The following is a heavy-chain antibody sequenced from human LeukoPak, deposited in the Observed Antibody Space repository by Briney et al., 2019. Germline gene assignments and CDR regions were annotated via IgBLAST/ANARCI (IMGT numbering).Heavy chain of an antibody. CDR3: ARVKSVFWSGYYYAFDI. CDR1: GYTFTSYG. J-gene: IGHJ3*02. CDR2: ISAYNGNT. Sequence: GASVKVSCKASGYTFTSYGISWVRQAPGQGLEWMGWISAYNGNTNYAQKLQGRVTMTTDTSTSTAYMELRSLRSDDTAVYYCARVKSVFWSGYYYAFDIWGQGTMVTVSS. D-gene: IGHD3-3*01. V-gene: IGHV1-18*01.